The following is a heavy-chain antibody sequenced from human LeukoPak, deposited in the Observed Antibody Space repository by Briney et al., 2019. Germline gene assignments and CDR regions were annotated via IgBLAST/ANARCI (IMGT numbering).Heavy chain of an antibody. CDR2: INGGGDVT. CDR3: ARNYYNSRGYSPFFDY. D-gene: IGHD3-22*01. V-gene: IGHV3-23*01. CDR1: GFTSHSYA. Sequence: GGSLRLSCATSGFTSHSYAMSWVRQAPGKGLEWVSAINGGGDVTYYADSVQGRFFFSRDNAKNTLYLQLNSLRAEDTAVYYCARNYYNSRGYSPFFDYWSQGTLVTVST. J-gene: IGHJ4*02.